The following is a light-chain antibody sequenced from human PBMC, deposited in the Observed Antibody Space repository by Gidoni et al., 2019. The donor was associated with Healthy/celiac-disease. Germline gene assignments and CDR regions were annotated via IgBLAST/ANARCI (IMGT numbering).Light chain of an antibody. CDR3: QQSYSTFDT. V-gene: IGKV1-39*01. Sequence: IQMTQSPSSLSASVGDRVTITCRASQSISSYLNWYQQKPGKAPKLLIYAASSLQSGVPSRFSGSGSGTDFTLTISSLQPEDFATYYCQQSYSTFDTFXGXTKVEIK. CDR1: QSISSY. J-gene: IGKJ4*01. CDR2: AAS.